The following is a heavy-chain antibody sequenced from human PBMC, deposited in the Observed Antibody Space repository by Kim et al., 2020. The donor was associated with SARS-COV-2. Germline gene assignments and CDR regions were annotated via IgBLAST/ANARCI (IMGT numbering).Heavy chain of an antibody. J-gene: IGHJ4*02. CDR1: RYTFTDFR. D-gene: IGHD5-18*01. CDR2: ISAHSGDT. CDR3: ATGYNYVH. Sequence: ASVKVSCMTSRYTFTDFRITWVRQAPGQGLEWVGLISAHSGDTAYAPQLQGRVTFTTDTSTSTAYMELKSLTSDDSTVYYCATGYNYVHWGQGTLVTVSS. V-gene: IGHV1-18*01.